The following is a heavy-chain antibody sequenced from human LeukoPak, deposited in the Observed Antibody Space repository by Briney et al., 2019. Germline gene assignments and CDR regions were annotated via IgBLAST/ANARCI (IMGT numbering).Heavy chain of an antibody. V-gene: IGHV3-21*01. CDR2: ISSSSAHI. J-gene: IGHJ3*02. Sequence: PGGSLRLSCAASGFSFSTYSMNWVRQAPGKGLELVSSISSSSAHIFYADSVKDRFSISRDNAKNSLYLQMNSLRVEDTAVYYCTSRYCTTTNCYSFDIWGQGTVVTVSS. D-gene: IGHD2-2*01. CDR3: TSRYCTTTNCYSFDI. CDR1: GFSFSTYS.